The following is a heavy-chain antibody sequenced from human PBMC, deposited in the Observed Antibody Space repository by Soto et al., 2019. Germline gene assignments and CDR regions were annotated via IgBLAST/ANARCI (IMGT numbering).Heavy chain of an antibody. J-gene: IGHJ6*02. V-gene: IGHV4-59*01. CDR3: ARSCGYYSSGWPPNYYYYGMDV. D-gene: IGHD6-19*01. CDR1: GGSISSYY. CDR2: TYYSGST. Sequence: SETLSLTCTVSGGSISSYYWSWIRQPPGKGLEWIGYTYYSGSTNYNPSLKSRVTISVDTSKNQFSLKLSSVTAADTAVYYCARSCGYYSSGWPPNYYYYGMDVWGQGTTVTVSS.